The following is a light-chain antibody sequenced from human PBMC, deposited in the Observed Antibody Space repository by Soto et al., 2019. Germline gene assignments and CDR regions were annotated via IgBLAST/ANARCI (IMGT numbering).Light chain of an antibody. Sequence: DIVMTQSPSTLSVSPGERATISCRASQSVSSNLNWYQQKPGQAPRLLIYAASIMDTGIPARFSGSGSGTDITLIISSLHAEDVAVYYRQQYTNWITFGPGTRLEIK. CDR1: QSVSSN. CDR2: AAS. CDR3: QQYTNWIT. V-gene: IGKV3-15*01. J-gene: IGKJ5*01.